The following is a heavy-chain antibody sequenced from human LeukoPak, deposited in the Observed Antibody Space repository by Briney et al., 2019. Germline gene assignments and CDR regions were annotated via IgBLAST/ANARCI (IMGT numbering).Heavy chain of an antibody. CDR3: ATEAWYRFEY. CDR1: VSTFNSDW. D-gene: IGHD2-15*01. Sequence: GGSLRLSCAASVSTFNSDWMSWVRQAPGKGLECVAKINPNGNIEQYVDSVKGRLTISRDNSKKSLYLQMNNLRVEDTAVYYCATEAWYRFEYWGRGTLVTVSP. CDR2: INPNGNIE. J-gene: IGHJ4*02. V-gene: IGHV3-7*01.